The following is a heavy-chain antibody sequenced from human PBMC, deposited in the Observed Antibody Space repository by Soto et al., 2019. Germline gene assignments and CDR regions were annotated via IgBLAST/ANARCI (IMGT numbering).Heavy chain of an antibody. CDR3: ASHIYDFWSGYRGPFGGFDY. D-gene: IGHD3-3*01. Sequence: SETLSLTCTVSGGSISSSSYYWGWIRQPPGKGLEWIGSIYYSGSTYYNPSLKGRVTISVDTSKNQFSLKLSSVTAADTAVYYCASHIYDFWSGYRGPFGGFDYWGQGTLVTVS. CDR1: GGSISSSSYY. J-gene: IGHJ4*02. CDR2: IYYSGST. V-gene: IGHV4-39*01.